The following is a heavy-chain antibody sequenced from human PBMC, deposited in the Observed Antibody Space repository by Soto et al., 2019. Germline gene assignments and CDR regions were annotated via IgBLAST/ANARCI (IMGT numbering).Heavy chain of an antibody. CDR3: ARDGGRYYDSSGSFDH. Sequence: QVPLVQSGTEVKKPGSSVKVSCKASGGSFSSYAFSWVRQAPGQGLEWMGGIIPILGTPNYAQKFQGRVTLTADESTSTAYMELSSLRSEDTAVYYCARDGGRYYDSSGSFDHWGQGTLVTVSS. J-gene: IGHJ4*02. CDR1: GGSFSSYA. V-gene: IGHV1-69*01. CDR2: IIPILGTP. D-gene: IGHD3-22*01.